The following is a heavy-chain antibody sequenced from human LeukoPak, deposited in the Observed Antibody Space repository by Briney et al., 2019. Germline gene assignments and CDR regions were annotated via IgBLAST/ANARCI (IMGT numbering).Heavy chain of an antibody. D-gene: IGHD2-2*01. CDR3: ARDQRGYCSSTSCLYAFDI. CDR2: ISAYNGNT. Sequence: ASVKVSCKASGYTFTSYGISWVRQAPGQGLEWMGRISAYNGNTNYAQKLQGRVTMTTDTSTSTAYMELRSLRSDDTAVYYCARDQRGYCSSTSCLYAFDIWGQGTMVTVSS. CDR1: GYTFTSYG. J-gene: IGHJ3*02. V-gene: IGHV1-18*01.